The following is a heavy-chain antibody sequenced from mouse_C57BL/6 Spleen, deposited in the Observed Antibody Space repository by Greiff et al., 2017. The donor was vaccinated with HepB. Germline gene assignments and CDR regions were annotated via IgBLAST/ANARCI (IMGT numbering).Heavy chain of an antibody. CDR3: ASYDYDAGYYFDY. V-gene: IGHV1-54*01. J-gene: IGHJ2*01. Sequence: VQLQQSGAELVRPGTSVKVSCKASGYAFTNYLIEWVKQRPGQGLEWIGVINPGSGGTNYNEKFKGKATLTADKSSSTAYMQLSSLTSEDSAVYFCASYDYDAGYYFDYWGQGTTLTVSS. CDR2: INPGSGGT. CDR1: GYAFTNYL. D-gene: IGHD2-4*01.